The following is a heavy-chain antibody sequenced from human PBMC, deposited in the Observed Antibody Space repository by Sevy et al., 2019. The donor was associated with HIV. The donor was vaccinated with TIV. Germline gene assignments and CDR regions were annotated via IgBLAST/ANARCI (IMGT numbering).Heavy chain of an antibody. J-gene: IGHJ6*02. CDR3: ARDVSFTLVRGDIKDFYAMDV. CDR1: GYTFTSYG. Sequence: ASVKVSCKASGYTFTSYGISWVRQAPGQGLEWLGWISPYDGNRNHIQKLQGRVTMTTDTSMNTAYMELRSLGSDDTAVYYWARDVSFTLVRGDIKDFYAMDVWGQGTTVTVSS. D-gene: IGHD3-10*01. CDR2: ISPYDGNR. V-gene: IGHV1-18*01.